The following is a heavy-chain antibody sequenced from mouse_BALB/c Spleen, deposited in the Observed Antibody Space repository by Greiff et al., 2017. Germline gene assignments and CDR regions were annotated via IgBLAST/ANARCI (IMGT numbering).Heavy chain of an antibody. CDR2: IWSGGST. CDR1: GFSLTSYG. D-gene: IGHD4-1*01. J-gene: IGHJ4*01. V-gene: IGHV2-2*02. Sequence: QVQLQQSGPGLVQPSQSLSITCTVSGFSLTSYGVHWVRQSPGKGLEWLGVIWSGGSTDYNAAFISRLSISKDNSKSQVFFKMNSLQANDTAIYYCASPWDSVFYYAMDYWGQGTSVTVSS. CDR3: ASPWDSVFYYAMDY.